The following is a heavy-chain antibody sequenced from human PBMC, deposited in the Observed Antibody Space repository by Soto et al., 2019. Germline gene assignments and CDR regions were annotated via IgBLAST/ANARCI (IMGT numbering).Heavy chain of an antibody. V-gene: IGHV3-30*18. J-gene: IGHJ6*02. CDR2: ISYDGSNK. CDR1: GFTFSSYG. CDR3: AKKYSSSSRGGYYYYGMDV. D-gene: IGHD6-6*01. Sequence: SLRLSCAASGFTFSSYGMHWVRQAPGKGLEWVAVISYDGSNKYYADSVKGRFTISRDNSKNTLYLQMNSLRAEDTAVYYCAKKYSSSSRGGYYYYGMDVWGQGTTVTVSS.